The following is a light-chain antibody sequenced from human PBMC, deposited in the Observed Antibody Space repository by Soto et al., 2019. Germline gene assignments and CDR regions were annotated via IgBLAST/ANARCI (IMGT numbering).Light chain of an antibody. CDR2: DVS. J-gene: IGLJ1*01. V-gene: IGLV2-14*01. CDR1: SSDVGGYNY. Sequence: QSVLTQPASVSGSPGQSITISCTGTSSDVGGYNYVSWYQQHPGKAPKLMIYDVSNRPSGVSNRFSGSKSGNTASLTISGLQAEDEADYYCSSYTSSSTPYYVFGTGTKVIVL. CDR3: SSYTSSSTPYYV.